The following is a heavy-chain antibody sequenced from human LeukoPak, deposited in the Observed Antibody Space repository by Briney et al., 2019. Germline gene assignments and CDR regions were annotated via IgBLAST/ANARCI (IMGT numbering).Heavy chain of an antibody. CDR1: AFIFSSYA. CDR2: VSKDGDNE. D-gene: IGHD2-2*01. V-gene: IGHV3-30*04. J-gene: IGHJ4*02. Sequence: GGSLRLSCVAYAFIFSSYAMHWVRQAPGEGLEWVAVVSKDGDNEYYADSVTGRFTISRDNSRNTLYLQMNSLRGDDTAVYYCARGRLPAHYFDYWGQGTLVTVSS. CDR3: ARGRLPAHYFDY.